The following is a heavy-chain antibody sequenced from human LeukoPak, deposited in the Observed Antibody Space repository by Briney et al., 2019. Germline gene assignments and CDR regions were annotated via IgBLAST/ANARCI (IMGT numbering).Heavy chain of an antibody. CDR1: GGSISSGGYY. D-gene: IGHD4-17*01. Sequence: SETLSLTCTVSGGSISSGGYYWSWIRQHPGKGLEWIGYIYYSGSTYYNPSLKSRVTLSVDTSKNQFSLKLSSVTAADTAVYYCARAPTSYGDYSPPHADYWGQGTLVTVSS. J-gene: IGHJ4*02. V-gene: IGHV4-31*03. CDR2: IYYSGST. CDR3: ARAPTSYGDYSPPHADY.